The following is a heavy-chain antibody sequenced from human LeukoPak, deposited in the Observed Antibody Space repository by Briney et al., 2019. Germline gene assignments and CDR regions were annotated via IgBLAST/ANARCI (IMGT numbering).Heavy chain of an antibody. CDR1: GGSFSGYY. J-gene: IGHJ5*02. CDR3: ARGRGAARPRVGWFDP. V-gene: IGHV4-34*01. D-gene: IGHD6-6*01. CDR2: INHSGST. Sequence: SETLSLTCAVYGGSFSGYYWSWIRQPPGKGLEWIGEINHSGSTNYNPSLKSRVTISVDTSKNQFSLKLSSVTAADTAVYYCARGRGAARPRVGWFDPWGQGTLVTVSS.